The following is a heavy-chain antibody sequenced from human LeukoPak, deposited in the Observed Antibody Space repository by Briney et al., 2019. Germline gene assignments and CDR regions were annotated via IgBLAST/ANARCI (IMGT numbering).Heavy chain of an antibody. CDR2: IKPDGSEK. J-gene: IGHJ4*02. CDR3: ARGGL. Sequence: GGSLRLSCAASGFTFSNYWMTWVRQAPGKGLEWVANIKPDGSEKYYVDSVKGRFTISRDNAKNSLYLQMNSLRAEDTAVYYCARGGLWGQGTLVTVSS. V-gene: IGHV3-7*01. CDR1: GFTFSNYW.